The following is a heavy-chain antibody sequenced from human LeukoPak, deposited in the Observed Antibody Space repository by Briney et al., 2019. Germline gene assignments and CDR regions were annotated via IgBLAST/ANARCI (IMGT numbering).Heavy chain of an antibody. V-gene: IGHV4-31*03. J-gene: IGHJ5*02. Sequence: SETLSLTCTVSGGSISSGGYYWSWIRQHPGKGLEWIGYIYYSGSTYYNPSLKSRVTISVDTSKNQFSLKLSSVTAADTAVYYCARSPPGIAAADFSWFDPWGQGTLVTVSS. D-gene: IGHD6-13*01. CDR1: GGSISSGGYY. CDR3: ARSPPGIAAADFSWFDP. CDR2: IYYSGST.